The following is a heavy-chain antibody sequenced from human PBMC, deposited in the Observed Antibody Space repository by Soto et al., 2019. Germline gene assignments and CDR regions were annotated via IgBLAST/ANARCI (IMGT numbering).Heavy chain of an antibody. CDR2: IYHSGST. V-gene: IGHV4-4*02. CDR3: ARDEAQDYCYGMDV. J-gene: IGHJ6*02. Sequence: QVQLQESGPGLVKPSGTLSLTCAVSGASISSNNWWSWVRQPPGKGLEWIGEIYHSGSTNYNPSLKSRVTXLVFKXXNQFSLKLSSVTAADTAVYYCARDEAQDYCYGMDVWGQGTTVTASS. CDR1: GASISSNNW.